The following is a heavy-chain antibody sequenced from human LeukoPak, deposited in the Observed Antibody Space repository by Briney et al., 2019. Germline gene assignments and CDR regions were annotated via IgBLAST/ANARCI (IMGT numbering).Heavy chain of an antibody. D-gene: IGHD2-8*01. CDR2: IKEDGSEK. CDR3: ARSTNGAFDI. Sequence: GGSLRLSCAASGFIFSRFWMTWVRQGPGRGLQWVANIKEDGSEKNYVDSVKGRFTISRDNAKNSLFLQMNTLRAEDTAVYYCARSTNGAFDIWGQGTTVIVPS. V-gene: IGHV3-7*01. CDR1: GFIFSRFW. J-gene: IGHJ3*02.